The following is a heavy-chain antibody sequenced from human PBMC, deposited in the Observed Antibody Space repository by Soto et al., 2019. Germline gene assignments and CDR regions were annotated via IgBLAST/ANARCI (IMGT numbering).Heavy chain of an antibody. Sequence: SETLSLTCTVSGASVRDYNWNWIRQPPGRGLEWIGFIHHTGSNTYSPSLRSRVTMSVDTSRNQFSLIMTSVTAADTAVYYCAKWGYPAMQAFDFWGQGTVVTVPS. J-gene: IGHJ3*01. CDR2: IHHTGSN. CDR3: AKWGYPAMQAFDF. D-gene: IGHD3-16*02. V-gene: IGHV4-59*02. CDR1: GASVRDYN.